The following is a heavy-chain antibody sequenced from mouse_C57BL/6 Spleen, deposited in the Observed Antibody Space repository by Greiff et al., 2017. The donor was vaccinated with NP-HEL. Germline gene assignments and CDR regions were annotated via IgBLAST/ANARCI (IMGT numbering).Heavy chain of an antibody. CDR2: IDPSDSYT. CDR3: ARSGSKGRYYFDY. V-gene: IGHV1-50*01. Sequence: QVQLKQSGAELVKPGASVTLSCKASGYTFTSYWMQWVKQRPGQGLEWIGEIDPSDSYTNYNQKFKGKATLTVATSSSTAYMQLSSLTSEDSAVYYCARSGSKGRYYFDYWGQGTTLTVSS. CDR1: GYTFTSYW. D-gene: IGHD1-3*01. J-gene: IGHJ2*01.